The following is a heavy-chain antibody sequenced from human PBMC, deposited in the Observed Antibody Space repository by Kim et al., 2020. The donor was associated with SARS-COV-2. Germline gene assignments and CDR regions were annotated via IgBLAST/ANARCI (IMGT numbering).Heavy chain of an antibody. J-gene: IGHJ3*02. CDR2: INPSGGRT. Sequence: ASVKVSCKASGYTFTSYYMHWVRQAPGQGLEWMGIINPSGGRTSYAQKFQGRVTMTRDTSTSTVYMELSSLRSEDTAVYYCASDYGKHAFDIWGQGTMVTVSS. CDR3: ASDYGKHAFDI. D-gene: IGHD4-17*01. V-gene: IGHV1-46*01. CDR1: GYTFTSYY.